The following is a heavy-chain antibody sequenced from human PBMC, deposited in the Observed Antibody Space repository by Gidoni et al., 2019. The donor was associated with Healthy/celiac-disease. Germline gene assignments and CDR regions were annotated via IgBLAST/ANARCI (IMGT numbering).Heavy chain of an antibody. CDR1: GGSISIGSYY. V-gene: IGHV4-61*02. Sequence: QVQLQESGPGLVKPSQTLSLTCTGSGGSISIGSYYWSWIRQPAGKGLELIGRIYTSGSTNYHPSLKSRVTIAVDTSKTQFSLKLSSVTAADTAVYYCARVIAAAVTNVYFDLWGRGTLVTVSS. D-gene: IGHD6-13*01. CDR2: IYTSGST. CDR3: ARVIAAAVTNVYFDL. J-gene: IGHJ2*01.